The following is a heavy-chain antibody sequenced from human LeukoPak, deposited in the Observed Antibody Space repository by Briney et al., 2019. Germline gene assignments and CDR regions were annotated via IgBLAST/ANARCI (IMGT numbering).Heavy chain of an antibody. V-gene: IGHV1-24*01. J-gene: IGHJ4*02. D-gene: IGHD2-21*02. Sequence: ASVKVSCKVSGHTLTELSMHWVRQAPGKGLEWMGGFDPEDVETTYTQKFQGRVTMTEDTSTDTAYMELSSLRSEDTAVYYCARGAGGYCGGDCYWDYWGQGTLVTVSS. CDR2: FDPEDVET. CDR3: ARGAGGYCGGDCYWDY. CDR1: GHTLTELS.